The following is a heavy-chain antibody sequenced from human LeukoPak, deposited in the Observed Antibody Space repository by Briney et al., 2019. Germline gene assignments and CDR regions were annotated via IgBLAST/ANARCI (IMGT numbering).Heavy chain of an antibody. Sequence: SETLSLTCAVYGGSFSGYYWGWIRQPPGKGLEWIGEINHSGSTNYNPSLKSRVTISVDTSKNQFSLKLSSVTAADTAVYYCARGRYSGSFFDYWGQGTLVTVSS. CDR3: ARGRYSGSFFDY. V-gene: IGHV4-34*01. J-gene: IGHJ4*02. CDR1: GGSFSGYY. CDR2: INHSGST. D-gene: IGHD1-26*01.